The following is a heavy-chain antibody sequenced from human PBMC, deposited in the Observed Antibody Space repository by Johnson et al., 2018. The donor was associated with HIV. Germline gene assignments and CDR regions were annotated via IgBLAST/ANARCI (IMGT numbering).Heavy chain of an antibody. CDR2: IKSKTDGGTT. CDR1: GFTFSNAW. CDR3: TTTYVLWFGEFYVLGDAFDR. Sequence: VQLVESGGGLVKPGGSLRLSCAASGFTFSNAWMSWVRQAPGKGLEWVGRIKSKTDGGTTDYAAPVKGRFTISRDDSKDTLYLQMNSLKIEETAVYYCTTTYVLWFGEFYVLGDAFDRWGQGTMVTVSS. V-gene: IGHV3-15*01. J-gene: IGHJ3*02. D-gene: IGHD3-10*01.